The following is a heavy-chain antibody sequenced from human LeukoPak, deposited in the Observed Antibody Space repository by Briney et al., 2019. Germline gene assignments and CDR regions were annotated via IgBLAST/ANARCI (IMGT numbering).Heavy chain of an antibody. CDR3: ARDSGGSYLFDY. V-gene: IGHV4-61*02. J-gene: IGHJ4*02. D-gene: IGHD1-26*01. Sequence: PSQALSLTCTVSGGSISSGSYYWSWIRQPAGKGLEWIGSIYYSGSTYYNPSLKSRVTISVDTSKNQFSLKLSSVTAADTAVYYCARDSGGSYLFDYWGQGTLVTVSS. CDR2: IYYSGST. CDR1: GGSISSGSYY.